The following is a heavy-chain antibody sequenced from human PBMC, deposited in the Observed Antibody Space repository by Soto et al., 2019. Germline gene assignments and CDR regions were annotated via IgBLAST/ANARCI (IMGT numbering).Heavy chain of an antibody. CDR1: GGTFSSYA. V-gene: IGHV1-69*13. J-gene: IGHJ6*02. D-gene: IGHD3-22*01. CDR2: IIPIFGTA. Sequence: ASVKVSCKASGGTFSSYAISWVRQAPGQGLEWMGGIIPIFGTANYAQKFQGRVTITADESTSTAYMELSSLRSEDTAVYYCARVPSPDYYDCSGYGPWGMDVRGQGTTVTVSS. CDR3: ARVPSPDYYDCSGYGPWGMDV.